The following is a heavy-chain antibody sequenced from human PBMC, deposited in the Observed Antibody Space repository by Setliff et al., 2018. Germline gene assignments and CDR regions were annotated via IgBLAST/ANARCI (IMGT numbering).Heavy chain of an antibody. J-gene: IGHJ1*01. CDR3: ARQDRFYDRSVFVEYFQH. D-gene: IGHD3-22*01. CDR2: IFYSGSA. CDR1: GGSISPYY. V-gene: IGHV4-59*08. Sequence: SETLSLACTVSGGSISPYYWIWIRQSPGKGLEWIGYIFYSGSARYNPSLESRVTMSVDTSKNQISLKLTSVTAADTAVYYCARQDRFYDRSVFVEYFQHWGQGALVTVSS.